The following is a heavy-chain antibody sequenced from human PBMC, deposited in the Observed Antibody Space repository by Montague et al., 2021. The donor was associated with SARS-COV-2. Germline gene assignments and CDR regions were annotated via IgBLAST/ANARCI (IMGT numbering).Heavy chain of an antibody. D-gene: IGHD2-2*01. J-gene: IGHJ6*02. CDR3: AKGGYGSSICCHGIYDYGMDV. CDR2: IIGGGGST. V-gene: IGHV3-23*01. CDR1: GFTFRSYA. Sequence: SLRLSCAASGFTFRSYAMSWVRQAPGKGLEWVSGIIGGGGSTYYTDSVKGRFTISRDNLKNTLYLQMNSLRVEDTAVYYCAKGGYGSSICCHGIYDYGMDVWGQGTTVTVSS.